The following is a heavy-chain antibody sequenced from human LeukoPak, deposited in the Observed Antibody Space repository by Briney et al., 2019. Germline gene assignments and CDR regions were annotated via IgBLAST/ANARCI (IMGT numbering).Heavy chain of an antibody. CDR1: GGSFSGYY. CDR2: INHSGST. Sequence: SETLSLTCAVYGGSFSGYYWSWIRQPPGKGLEWIGEINHSGSTNYNPSLKSRVTISVDTSKNQCSLRLTSVTAADTAVYYCARDSPFTMYHAFDIWGQGTAVTVSS. V-gene: IGHV4-34*01. D-gene: IGHD3-10*02. CDR3: ARDSPFTMYHAFDI. J-gene: IGHJ3*02.